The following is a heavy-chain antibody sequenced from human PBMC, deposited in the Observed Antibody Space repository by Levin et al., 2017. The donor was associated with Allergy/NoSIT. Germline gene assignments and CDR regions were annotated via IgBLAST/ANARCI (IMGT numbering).Heavy chain of an antibody. J-gene: IGHJ6*02. CDR1: GFTFTSSA. Sequence: SVKVSCKASGFTFTSSAVQWVRQARGQRLEWIGWIVVGSGNTNYAQKFQERVTITRDMSTSTAYMELSSLRSEDTAVYYCAAEGSGVLRYFDWLSTNYYYYGMDVWGQGTTVTVSS. D-gene: IGHD3-9*01. V-gene: IGHV1-58*01. CDR2: IVVGSGNT. CDR3: AAEGSGVLRYFDWLSTNYYYYGMDV.